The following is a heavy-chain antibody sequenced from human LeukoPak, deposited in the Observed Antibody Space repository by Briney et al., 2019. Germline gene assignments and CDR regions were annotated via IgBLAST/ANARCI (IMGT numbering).Heavy chain of an antibody. CDR3: ARAYSSSSHYYGMDV. CDR1: GFTFNNYD. J-gene: IGHJ6*02. D-gene: IGHD6-6*01. V-gene: IGHV3-48*04. Sequence: GGSLRLSCAASGFTFNNYDMNWVRQAPGKGLEWVSYISSSSSIIYYADSVKGRFTISRDTAKNSLYLQMNSLRAEDTAVYYCARAYSSSSHYYGMDVWGQGTTVTVSS. CDR2: ISSSSSII.